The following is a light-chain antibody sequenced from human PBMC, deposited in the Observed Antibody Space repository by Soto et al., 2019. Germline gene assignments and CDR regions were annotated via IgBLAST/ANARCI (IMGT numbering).Light chain of an antibody. CDR2: DVS. Sequence: QSVLTQPASVSGSPGQSITISCSGTSSDLGGYNFVSWYQHHPGKAPKLMIYDVSNRPSGVSNRFSGSKSGNTASLTISGLQAEDEADYYCSSYTSGSNQVVFGGGTKLTV. V-gene: IGLV2-14*03. CDR3: SSYTSGSNQVV. CDR1: SSDLGGYNF. J-gene: IGLJ2*01.